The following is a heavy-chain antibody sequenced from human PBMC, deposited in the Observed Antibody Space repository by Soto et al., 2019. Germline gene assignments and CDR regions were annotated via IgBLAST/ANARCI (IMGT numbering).Heavy chain of an antibody. Sequence: SETLSLTCTVSGGSISSSSYYWGWIRHPPGKGLEWIGCIYYSGSTYYNPSLTSRLTISVDTSKNQFSLKLSSVTAADTAVYYCARHQTKFRVVRFLEGFPGGNWLYPRGQGTRVT. CDR2: IYYSGST. J-gene: IGHJ5*02. CDR3: ARHQTKFRVVRFLEGFPGGNWLYP. V-gene: IGHV4-39*01. CDR1: GGSISSSSYY. D-gene: IGHD3-3*01.